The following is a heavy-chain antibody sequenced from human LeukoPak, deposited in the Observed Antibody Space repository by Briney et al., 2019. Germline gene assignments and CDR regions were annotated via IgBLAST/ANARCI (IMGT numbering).Heavy chain of an antibody. Sequence: GGSLRLSCAASGFSFSSYWMSWVRQAPGKGLQWAATIRQDGSETFYVDSVKGRFTVSRDNAKNLLYLQMNSLRAEDTAVHYCARVYGSGSFYNAFDIWGQGTMVTVSS. CDR3: ARVYGSGSFYNAFDI. J-gene: IGHJ3*02. V-gene: IGHV3-7*03. D-gene: IGHD3-10*01. CDR1: GFSFSSYW. CDR2: IRQDGSET.